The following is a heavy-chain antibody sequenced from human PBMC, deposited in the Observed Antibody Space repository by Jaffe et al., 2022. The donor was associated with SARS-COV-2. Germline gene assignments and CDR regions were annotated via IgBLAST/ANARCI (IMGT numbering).Heavy chain of an antibody. J-gene: IGHJ5*02. D-gene: IGHD5-12*01. Sequence: QVQLQQWGAGLLKPSETLSLTCAVYGGSFSGYYWSWIRQPPGKGLEWIGEINHSGSTNYNPSLKSRVTISVDTSKNQFSLKLSSVTAADTAVYYCASPRWEDGYNSGGWFDPWGQGTLVTVSS. V-gene: IGHV4-34*01. CDR2: INHSGST. CDR3: ASPRWEDGYNSGGWFDP. CDR1: GGSFSGYY.